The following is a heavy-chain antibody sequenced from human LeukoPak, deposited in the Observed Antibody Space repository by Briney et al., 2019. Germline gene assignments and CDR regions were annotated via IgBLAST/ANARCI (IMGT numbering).Heavy chain of an antibody. CDR1: GYTFTSYG. CDR3: ARVINYDILSSFDY. J-gene: IGHJ4*02. V-gene: IGHV1-18*01. Sequence: ASVKVSCKASGYTFTSYGISWVRQAPGQGLEWMGWISAYNGNTNYAQKLQGRVTVTTDTSTSTAYMELRSLRSDDTAVYYCARVINYDILSSFDYWGQGTLVTVSS. D-gene: IGHD3-9*01. CDR2: ISAYNGNT.